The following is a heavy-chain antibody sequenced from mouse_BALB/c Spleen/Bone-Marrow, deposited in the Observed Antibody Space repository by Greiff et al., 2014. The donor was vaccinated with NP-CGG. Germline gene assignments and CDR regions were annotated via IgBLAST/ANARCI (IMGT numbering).Heavy chain of an antibody. V-gene: IGHV1-7*01. Sequence: ESGAELAKPGASVKMSCKASGYTFTSYWMHWVKQRPGQGLEWIGYINPSTGYTEYNQKFKDKATLTADKSSSTAYMQLSSLTSXHSAVFCCARWGDDGTFDYWGHGTTLTVSS. J-gene: IGHJ2*01. D-gene: IGHD2-12*01. CDR3: ARWGDDGTFDY. CDR2: INPSTGYT. CDR1: GYTFTSYW.